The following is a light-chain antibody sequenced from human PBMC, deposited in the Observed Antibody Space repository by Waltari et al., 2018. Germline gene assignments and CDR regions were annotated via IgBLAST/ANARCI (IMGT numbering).Light chain of an antibody. CDR3: SSHTGRNSWL. V-gene: IGLV2-14*02. J-gene: IGLJ3*02. Sequence: WYQQGPGKAPRLIMFEEFERPSGESNGFSGTKSGNTAHLSITGLQAENEVEYYCSSHTGRNSWLLGGGNKLSVL. CDR2: EEF.